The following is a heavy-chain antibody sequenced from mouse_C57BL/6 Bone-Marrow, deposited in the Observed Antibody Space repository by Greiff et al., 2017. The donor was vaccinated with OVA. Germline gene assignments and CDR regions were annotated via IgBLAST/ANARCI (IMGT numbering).Heavy chain of an antibody. CDR1: GYTFTNYW. Sequence: VQLQQSGAELVRPGTSVKMSCKASGYTFTNYWIGWAKQRPGHGLEWIGDIYPGVGYTNYNEKFKGKATLTADKSSSTAYMQFSSLTSEDSAIYYCARYDGYWYFDVWGTGTTVTVSS. D-gene: IGHD1-1*02. V-gene: IGHV1-63*01. CDR2: IYPGVGYT. CDR3: ARYDGYWYFDV. J-gene: IGHJ1*03.